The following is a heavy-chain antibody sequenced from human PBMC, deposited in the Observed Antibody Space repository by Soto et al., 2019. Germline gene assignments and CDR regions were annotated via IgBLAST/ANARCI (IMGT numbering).Heavy chain of an antibody. V-gene: IGHV3-30-3*01. J-gene: IGHJ4*02. CDR1: GFTFSSYA. D-gene: IGHD4-4*01. CDR2: ISYDGSKK. CDR3: AREGDYRGVFDY. Sequence: QVQLVEAGGGVVQPGRSLRLSCAASGFTFSSYAMNWVRQAPGKGLEWVAVISYDGSKKYHADSVKGRFTISRDSSRNTLYRKLGSLRAEDTAVFYWAREGDYRGVFDYGAQGTLVTVSS.